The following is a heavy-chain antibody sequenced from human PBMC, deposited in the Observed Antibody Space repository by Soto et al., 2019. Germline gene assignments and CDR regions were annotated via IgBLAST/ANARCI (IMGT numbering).Heavy chain of an antibody. CDR3: ASHGYSYGYLFDY. CDR2: IISIFDTA. CDR1: GCTFSSYA. J-gene: IGHJ4*02. Sequence: QVQLVQSGAEVKKPGSSVKVSCKASGCTFSSYAISWVRQAPGQGLEWMGGIISIFDTADYAQKFQGRVTITADESTSTAYMALSSLRSEYAAVYYCASHGYSYGYLFDYWGQGTLVTVSS. V-gene: IGHV1-69*12. D-gene: IGHD5-18*01.